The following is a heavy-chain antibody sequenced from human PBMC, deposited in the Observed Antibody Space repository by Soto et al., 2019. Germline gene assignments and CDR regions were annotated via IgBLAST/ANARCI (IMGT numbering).Heavy chain of an antibody. V-gene: IGHV3-23*01. CDR3: ATYGQVEGMRV. Sequence: VGSLRLSCAASGFTFSNFFITWIRQAPGKGLEWVSAISDRGDETHFADSVKGRFTISRDNSKSTLWLEMNSLLAEDTAVYYCATYGQVEGMRVWGKGTTVTVSS. CDR1: GFTFSNFF. CDR2: ISDRGDET. J-gene: IGHJ6*04. D-gene: IGHD2-15*01.